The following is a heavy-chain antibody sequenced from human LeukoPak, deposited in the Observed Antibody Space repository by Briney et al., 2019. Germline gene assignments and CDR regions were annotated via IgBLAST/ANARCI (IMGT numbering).Heavy chain of an antibody. D-gene: IGHD3-22*01. J-gene: IGHJ5*02. CDR2: ISRSGGST. Sequence: PGGSLRLSCAASGFTFSSYAMSWVRQAPGKGLEWVSAISRSGGSTYYADSVKGRFTISRDNSKNTLYLQMNSLRAEDTAVYYCAKDRYYYDSSGYYNWFDPWGQGSLVTVSS. CDR1: GFTFSSYA. CDR3: AKDRYYYDSSGYYNWFDP. V-gene: IGHV3-23*01.